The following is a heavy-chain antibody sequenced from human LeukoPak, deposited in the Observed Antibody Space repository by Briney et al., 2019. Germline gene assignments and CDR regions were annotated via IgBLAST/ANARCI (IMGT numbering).Heavy chain of an antibody. CDR1: GGSISTSNYY. D-gene: IGHD3-10*01. Sequence: SETLSLTCTVSGGSISTSNYYWGWIRQPPGKGLEWIGYIYYSGSTNYNPSLKSRVTISVDTSKNQFSLKLSSVTAADTAVYYCARGDFDSGSFQYYMDVWGKGTTVAVSS. CDR3: ARGDFDSGSFQYYMDV. J-gene: IGHJ6*03. V-gene: IGHV4-61*05. CDR2: IYYSGST.